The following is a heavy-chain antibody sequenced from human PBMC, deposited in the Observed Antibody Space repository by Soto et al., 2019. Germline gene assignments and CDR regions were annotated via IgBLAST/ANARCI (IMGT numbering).Heavy chain of an antibody. D-gene: IGHD3-22*01. V-gene: IGHV2-26*01. J-gene: IGHJ3*02. CDR1: GFSLSNARMG. CDR2: IFSNDEK. CDR3: ARIPDYSDSSGYAPDAFDI. Sequence: QVTLKESGPVLVKPTETLTLTCTVSGFSLSNARMGVIWIRQPPGKALEWLAHIFSNDEKSYSTSLKSRLTISNDTSKSQVVLTMTNMDPVDTATYYCARIPDYSDSSGYAPDAFDIWGQGTMVTVSS.